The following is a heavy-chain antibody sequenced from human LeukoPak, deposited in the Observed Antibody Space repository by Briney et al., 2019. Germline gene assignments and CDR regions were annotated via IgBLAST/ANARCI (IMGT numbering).Heavy chain of an antibody. D-gene: IGHD5-18*01. CDR2: INHSGST. J-gene: IGHJ4*02. V-gene: IGHV4-34*01. CDR1: GGSFSGYY. CDR3: ARGHSYGSSFDY. Sequence: SETLSLTCAVYGGSFSGYYWSWIRQPPGKGLEWIGEINHSGSTNYNPSLKGRVTISVDTSKNQFSLKLSSVTAADTAVYYCARGHSYGSSFDYWGQGTLVTVSS.